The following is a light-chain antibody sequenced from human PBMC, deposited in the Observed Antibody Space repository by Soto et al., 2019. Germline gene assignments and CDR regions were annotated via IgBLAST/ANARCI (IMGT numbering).Light chain of an antibody. V-gene: IGKV3-15*01. CDR3: QQYNKWPRT. Sequence: EIVLTQSPATLSVSPGERVTLSCGASQTVTTNLVWYHQKPGQSPRLLIYDASTRATGIPARYSGSGSGTEFNFTISSLQSEDFAVYYCQQYNKWPRTFGQGTKVDIK. CDR1: QTVTTN. CDR2: DAS. J-gene: IGKJ1*01.